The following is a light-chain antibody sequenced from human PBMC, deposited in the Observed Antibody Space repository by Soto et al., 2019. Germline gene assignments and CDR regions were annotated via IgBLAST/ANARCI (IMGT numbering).Light chain of an antibody. V-gene: IGLV2-14*01. J-gene: IGLJ1*01. Sequence: QSALTQPASVSGSPGQSITISCTGTSSDVGGYNYVSWYQQYPAKVPKLMIYDVSNRPSGVSDRFSGSKSGNTASLTISGLQAEDEAEYYCYSYTSSSTYVFGTGTKVTVL. CDR2: DVS. CDR1: SSDVGGYNY. CDR3: YSYTSSSTYV.